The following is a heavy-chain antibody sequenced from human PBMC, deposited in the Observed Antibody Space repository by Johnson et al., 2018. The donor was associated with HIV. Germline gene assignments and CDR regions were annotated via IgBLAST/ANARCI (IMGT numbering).Heavy chain of an antibody. CDR3: AREVRGPRGGFDI. CDR1: GFTVSSSY. V-gene: IGHV3-66*02. D-gene: IGHD3-10*01. CDR2: IYSGGST. J-gene: IGHJ3*02. Sequence: VQLVESGGGVVQPGRSLRLSCAASGFTVSSSYMSWVRQAPGKGLEWVSVIYSGGSTYYADSVKGRFTISRDNSKNTVYLQMNSLRAEDTAVYYCAREVRGPRGGFDIWGQGTMVTVSS.